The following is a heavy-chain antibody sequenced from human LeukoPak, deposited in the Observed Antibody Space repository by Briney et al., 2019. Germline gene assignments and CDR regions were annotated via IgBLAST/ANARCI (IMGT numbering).Heavy chain of an antibody. CDR3: ARDLRGLPSTFFDY. D-gene: IGHD4-17*01. CDR1: GYSISSGYY. Sequence: ASETLSLTCTVSGYSISSGYYWGWIRQPPGEGLEWIGSIYHSGSTYYNPSLKSRVTISVDTSKNQFSLKLSSVTATDTAVYYCARDLRGLPSTFFDYWGQGTLVTVSS. V-gene: IGHV4-38-2*02. CDR2: IYHSGST. J-gene: IGHJ4*02.